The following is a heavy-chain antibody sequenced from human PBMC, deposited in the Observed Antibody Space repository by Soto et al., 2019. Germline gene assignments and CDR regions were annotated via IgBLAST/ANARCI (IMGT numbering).Heavy chain of an antibody. CDR1: GYSFTSYW. Sequence: GESLKISCKGSGYSFTSYWISWVRQMPGKGLEWMGRIDPSDSYTNYSPSFQGHVTISADKSISTAYLQWSSLKASDTAMYYCARLTIAAPTYYYYGMDVWGQGTTVTVSS. CDR2: IDPSDSYT. D-gene: IGHD6-6*01. J-gene: IGHJ6*02. V-gene: IGHV5-10-1*01. CDR3: ARLTIAAPTYYYYGMDV.